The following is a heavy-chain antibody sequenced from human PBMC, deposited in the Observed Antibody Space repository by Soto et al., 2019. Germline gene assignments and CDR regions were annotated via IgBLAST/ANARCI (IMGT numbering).Heavy chain of an antibody. D-gene: IGHD2-8*02. V-gene: IGHV3-9*01. CDR2: ISWNSGDI. CDR1: GFTFDDYA. J-gene: IGHJ4*02. Sequence: EVQMVESGGGLVQPGRSLRLSCVVSGFTFDDYAMHWVRQAPGKGLEWVSGISWNSGDIGYGGSVKGRFSISRDNSKNTLYLQMCSLGLEDTAVYCCVRDRPGTGTVDYWGQGTLVTVSS. CDR3: VRDRPGTGTVDY.